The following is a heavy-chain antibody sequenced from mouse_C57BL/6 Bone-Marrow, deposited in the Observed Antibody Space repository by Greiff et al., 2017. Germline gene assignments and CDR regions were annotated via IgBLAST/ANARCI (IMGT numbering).Heavy chain of an antibody. CDR2: ISNLAYSI. V-gene: IGHV5-15*04. J-gene: IGHJ3*01. Sequence: DVKLVESGGGLVQPGGSLKLSCAASGFTFSDYGMAWVRQAPRQGPEWVAFISNLAYSIYYADTVTGRFTISRENAKNTLYLEMSSLRSEDTAMYYCARGGWFAYWGQGTLVTVSA. CDR3: ARGGWFAY. CDR1: GFTFSDYG.